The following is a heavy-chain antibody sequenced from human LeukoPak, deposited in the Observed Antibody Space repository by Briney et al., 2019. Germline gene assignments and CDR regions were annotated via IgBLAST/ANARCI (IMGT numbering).Heavy chain of an antibody. D-gene: IGHD3-9*01. CDR3: ARCPYYTTDWRPSGFDM. CDR1: GFTFDDYA. V-gene: IGHV3-20*04. J-gene: IGHJ3*02. Sequence: GGSLRLSCAASGFTFDDYAMSWVRQAPGKGLEWVSSMNWNGDSTSYADSVKGRFTISRDNAKNFLYLQMNSLRAEDTAFYYCARCPYYTTDWRPSGFDMWVQGTRVTISS. CDR2: MNWNGDST.